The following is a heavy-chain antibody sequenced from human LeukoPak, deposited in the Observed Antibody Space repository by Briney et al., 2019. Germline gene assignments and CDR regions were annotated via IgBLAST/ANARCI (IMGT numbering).Heavy chain of an antibody. D-gene: IGHD4-23*01. V-gene: IGHV4-34*01. J-gene: IGHJ4*02. CDR2: INHSGST. CDR1: GGSFSGYY. CDR3: ASNSPHYPDY. Sequence: SETLSLTCAVYGGSFSGYYWSWIRQAPGKGLEWIGEINHSGSTNYNPSLKSRVTISVDTSKNQFSLKLSSVTAADTAVYYCASNSPHYPDYWGQGTLVTVSS.